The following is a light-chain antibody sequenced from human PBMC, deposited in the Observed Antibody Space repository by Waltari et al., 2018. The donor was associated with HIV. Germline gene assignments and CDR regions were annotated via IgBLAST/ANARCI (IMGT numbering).Light chain of an antibody. CDR2: DGS. CDR1: NIRSKS. Sequence: SYVLTQPPSVSVAPGQTARITCGGSNIRSKSVHCYQQKPGQAPVLVVSDGSDRPSGIPERFSGSNSGSAATLTISGVEAGDEADYYCQMWDVRSDHFWVFGGGTKLTVL. CDR3: QMWDVRSDHFWV. J-gene: IGLJ3*02. V-gene: IGLV3-21*02.